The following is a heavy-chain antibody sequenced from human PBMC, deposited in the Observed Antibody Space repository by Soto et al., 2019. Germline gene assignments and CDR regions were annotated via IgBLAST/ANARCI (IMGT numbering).Heavy chain of an antibody. D-gene: IGHD6-19*01. CDR2: ISYDGSNK. CDR1: GFTFNSYG. V-gene: IGHV3-30*18. CDR3: AKASLSPIAVAGVDY. J-gene: IGHJ4*02. Sequence: QVQLVESGGGVVQPGRSLRLSCAASGFTFNSYGMHWVRQAPGKGLEWVAVISYDGSNKYYADSVKGRFTISRDNSKNTLYLQMNSLRAEDTAVYYCAKASLSPIAVAGVDYWGQGNLVTVSS.